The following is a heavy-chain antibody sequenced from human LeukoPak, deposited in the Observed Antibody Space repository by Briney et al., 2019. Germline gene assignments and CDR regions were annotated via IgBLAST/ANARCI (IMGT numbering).Heavy chain of an antibody. J-gene: IGHJ3*02. CDR2: IYYSGST. Sequence: TSETLSLTCAVYGGSLSSYYWSWIRQPPGKGLEWIGSIYYSGSTYYNPSLKSRVTISVDTSKNQFSLKLSSVTAADTAVYYCASEIATIEKDAFDIWGQGTMVTVSS. V-gene: IGHV4-59*05. CDR1: GGSLSSYY. D-gene: IGHD5-24*01. CDR3: ASEIATIEKDAFDI.